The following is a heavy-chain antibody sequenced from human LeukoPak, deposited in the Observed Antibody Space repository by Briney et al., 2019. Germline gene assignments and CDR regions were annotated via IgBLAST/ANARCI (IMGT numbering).Heavy chain of an antibody. CDR2: ISSRSGGNT. CDR3: AKKIPSEGYFDY. J-gene: IGHJ4*02. CDR1: GFTFSSYA. Sequence: GGSLRLSCAASGFTFSSYAMSWVRQAPGKGLERVSAISSRSGGNTYYADSVKGRFTISRDNSKNTLYLQMSSLRAEDTAVYYCAKKIPSEGYFDYWGQGALVTVSS. V-gene: IGHV3-23*01. D-gene: IGHD6-13*01.